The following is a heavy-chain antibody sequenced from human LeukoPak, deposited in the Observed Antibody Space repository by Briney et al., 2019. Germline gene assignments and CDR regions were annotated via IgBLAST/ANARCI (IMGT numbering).Heavy chain of an antibody. V-gene: IGHV3-66*03. Sequence: GGSRRLSCTVSGFTVSSNSMSWVRQAPGKGLEWVSFIYSSVTHYSDSVKGRFTISRDNSKNTLYLQMNSLRAEDTAVYYCAKEIWFGELFGLFDYWGQGTLVTVSS. CDR3: AKEIWFGELFGLFDY. D-gene: IGHD3-10*01. J-gene: IGHJ4*02. CDR2: IYSSVT. CDR1: GFTVSSNS.